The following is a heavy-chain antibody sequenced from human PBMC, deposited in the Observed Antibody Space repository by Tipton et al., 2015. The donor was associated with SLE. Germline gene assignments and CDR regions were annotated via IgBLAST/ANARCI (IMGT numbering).Heavy chain of an antibody. D-gene: IGHD1-26*01. J-gene: IGHJ3*01. Sequence: QLVQSGAEVKKPGESLKISCKGSGYDFTSYWIAWVRQMPGKGLDWMGIIYPGDSDTRYSPSFQGQVTISADKSISTAYLQWSSLQASDTAMYYCVRPGTRFRDSGAYDLWGQGTMVTVSS. CDR3: VRPGTRFRDSGAYDL. V-gene: IGHV5-51*03. CDR2: IYPGDSDT. CDR1: GYDFTSYW.